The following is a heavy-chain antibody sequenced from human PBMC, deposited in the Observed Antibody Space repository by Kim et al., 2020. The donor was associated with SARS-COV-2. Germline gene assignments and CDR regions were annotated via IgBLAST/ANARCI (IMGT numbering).Heavy chain of an antibody. CDR2: IYYYGST. CDR1: GGSISSSSYY. CDR3: AKSTSNWYSGFDP. D-gene: IGHD6-13*01. Sequence: SETLSLTCAVSGGSISSSSYYWGWIRQPPGKGLEWIGSIYYYGSTNYNPSLKSPVTISVDTSKNQFSLKLSSVTAADTAVYYCAKSTSNWYSGFDPWGQGTLVTVSS. V-gene: IGHV4-39*01. J-gene: IGHJ5*02.